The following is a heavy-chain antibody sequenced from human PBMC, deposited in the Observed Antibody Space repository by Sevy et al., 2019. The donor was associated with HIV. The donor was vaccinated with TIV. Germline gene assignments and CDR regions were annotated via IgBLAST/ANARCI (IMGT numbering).Heavy chain of an antibody. Sequence: GGSLRLSCAASGFTFSSYGMHWVRQAPGKGLEWVAVIWYDGSNKYYADSVKGRFTISRDNSKNTLYLQMNSLGAEDTAVYYCASWRTRKRWYYFDYWGQGTLVTVSS. J-gene: IGHJ4*02. D-gene: IGHD3-3*01. CDR3: ASWRTRKRWYYFDY. CDR2: IWYDGSNK. CDR1: GFTFSSYG. V-gene: IGHV3-33*01.